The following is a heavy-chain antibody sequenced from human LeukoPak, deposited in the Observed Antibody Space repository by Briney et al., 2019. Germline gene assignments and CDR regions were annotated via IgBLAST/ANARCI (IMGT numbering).Heavy chain of an antibody. Sequence: PGGSLRLSCAASGFSFSRYDIHWVRQAPGKGLEWVAFIRYDGSNKNYADSVKGRFTISRDNFMSTVYLQLNSLTAEDTAVYYCAREPYSSAWLFDYWGQGTLVTVSS. V-gene: IGHV3-30*02. CDR1: GFSFSRYD. D-gene: IGHD6-19*01. J-gene: IGHJ4*02. CDR2: IRYDGSNK. CDR3: AREPYSSAWLFDY.